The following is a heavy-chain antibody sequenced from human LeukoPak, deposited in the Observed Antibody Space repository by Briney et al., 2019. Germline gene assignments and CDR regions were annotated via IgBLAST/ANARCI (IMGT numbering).Heavy chain of an antibody. Sequence: PGGSLRLSCAASGSTFSKAWMSWVRQAPGKGLEWVGRIKSKPDDGTTDYAAPVKGRFTISGDDSKNTLYLQMNSLKTEDTAVYYCTAGHGSGYFTPTQTYYFDYWGQGALVTVSS. D-gene: IGHD3-22*01. CDR3: TAGHGSGYFTPTQTYYFDY. V-gene: IGHV3-15*01. J-gene: IGHJ4*02. CDR1: GSTFSKAW. CDR2: IKSKPDDGTT.